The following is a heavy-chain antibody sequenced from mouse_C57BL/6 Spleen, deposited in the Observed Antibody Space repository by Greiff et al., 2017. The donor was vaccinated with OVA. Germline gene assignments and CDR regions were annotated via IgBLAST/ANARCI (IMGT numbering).Heavy chain of an antibody. CDR3: ARDPGLRDAMDY. CDR2: ISYDGSN. CDR1: GYSITSGYY. D-gene: IGHD1-1*01. V-gene: IGHV3-6*01. J-gene: IGHJ4*01. Sequence: EVQLKESGPGLVKPSQSLSLTCSVTGYSITSGYYWNWIRQFPGNKLEWMGYISYDGSNNYNPSLKNRISITRDTSKNQFYLKLNSVTTEDTATYYCARDPGLRDAMDYWGQGTSVTVSS.